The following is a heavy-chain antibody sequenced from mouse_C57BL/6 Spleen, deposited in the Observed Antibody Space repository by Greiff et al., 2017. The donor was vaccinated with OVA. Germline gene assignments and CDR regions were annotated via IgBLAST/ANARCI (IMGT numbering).Heavy chain of an antibody. CDR3: ARQGYYYGSSLLFDY. J-gene: IGHJ2*01. CDR1: GYAFTNYL. CDR2: INPGSGGT. V-gene: IGHV1-54*01. D-gene: IGHD1-1*01. Sequence: QVQLKQSGAELVRPGTSVKVSCKASGYAFTNYLIEWVKQRPGQGLEWIGVINPGSGGTNYNEKFKGKATLTADKSSSTAYMQLSSLTSEDSAVYFCARQGYYYGSSLLFDYWGRGTTLTVSS.